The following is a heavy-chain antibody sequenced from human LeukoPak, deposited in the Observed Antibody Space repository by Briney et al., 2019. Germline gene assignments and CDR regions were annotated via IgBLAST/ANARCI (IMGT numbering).Heavy chain of an antibody. CDR1: GFTFSSYA. J-gene: IGHJ6*03. D-gene: IGHD1-26*01. CDR2: ISYDRSNK. V-gene: IGHV3-30*04. CDR3: ARVSGSYSLYYYMDV. Sequence: PGGSLRLSCAASGFTFSSYAMHWVRQAPGKGLEWVAVISYDRSNKYYANSVKGRFTISRDNSKNTLYLQMNRLRAEDTAVYYCARVSGSYSLYYYMDVWGKGTTVTVS.